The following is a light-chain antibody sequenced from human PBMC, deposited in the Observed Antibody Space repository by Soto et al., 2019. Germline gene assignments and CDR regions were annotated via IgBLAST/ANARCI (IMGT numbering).Light chain of an antibody. V-gene: IGKV3-11*01. CDR1: PSVSSY. Sequence: EIVLTQSPATLSLSPGERATLSCRASPSVSSYLAWYQQKPGHAPRLLIYDASNRATGIPARFSGSESGTDFTLTISSLEPEDFAVDYCQQRSKWPPWTFGQGTKVEIK. J-gene: IGKJ1*01. CDR2: DAS. CDR3: QQRSKWPPWT.